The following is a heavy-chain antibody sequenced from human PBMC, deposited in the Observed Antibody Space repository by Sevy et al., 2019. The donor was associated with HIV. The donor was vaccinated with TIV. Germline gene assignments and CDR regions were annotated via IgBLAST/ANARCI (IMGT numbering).Heavy chain of an antibody. J-gene: IGHJ4*02. CDR3: ARHMKAMDSSGYYPLDY. CDR1: GYSFTSYW. CDR2: IYPGDSDT. D-gene: IGHD3-22*01. V-gene: IGHV5-51*01. Sequence: GESLKISCKGSGYSFTSYWIGWVRQMPGKGLEWMGIIYPGDSDTRYSSSFQGQVTISADKSISTAYLQWSSLKASDTAMYYCARHMKAMDSSGYYPLDYWGQGTLVTVSS.